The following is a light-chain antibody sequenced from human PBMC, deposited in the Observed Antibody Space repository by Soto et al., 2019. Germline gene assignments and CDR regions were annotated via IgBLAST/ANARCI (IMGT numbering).Light chain of an antibody. CDR1: SGDVGAYSY. V-gene: IGLV2-8*01. CDR3: ISYAGSNNLYV. Sequence: QSALTQPPSASGSPGQSVTISCTGTSGDVGAYSYVSWYQQHPDKAPKLMIYEVSKRPSGVPDRFSGSKSGNTASLTVSGLQAEDEADYYCISYAGSNNLYVFGTGTKLTVL. CDR2: EVS. J-gene: IGLJ1*01.